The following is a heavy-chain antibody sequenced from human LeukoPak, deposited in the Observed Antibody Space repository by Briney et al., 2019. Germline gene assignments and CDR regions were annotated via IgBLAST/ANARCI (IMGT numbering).Heavy chain of an antibody. Sequence: SETLSLTCAVYGGSFSGYYWSWIRQPPGKGLEWIGEINHSGSTNYNPSLKSRVTISVDTSKNQFSLKLSSVTAADTAVYYCARDRPYYFDYWGQGTLATVSS. CDR1: GGSFSGYY. V-gene: IGHV4-34*01. CDR3: ARDRPYYFDY. CDR2: INHSGST. J-gene: IGHJ4*02.